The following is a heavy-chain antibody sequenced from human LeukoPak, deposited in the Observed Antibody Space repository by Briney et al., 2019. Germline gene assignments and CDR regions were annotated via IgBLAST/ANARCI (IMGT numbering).Heavy chain of an antibody. J-gene: IGHJ4*02. CDR3: AREAIRASGWYGDFDY. Sequence: PGGSLRLSCAASGFTFSSYAMSWVRQAPGKGLEWVSVIYSGGSTYYADSVKGRFTISRDNSKNTLYLQMNSLRAEDTAVYYCAREAIRASGWYGDFDYWGQGTLVTVSS. D-gene: IGHD6-19*01. V-gene: IGHV3-66*01. CDR2: IYSGGST. CDR1: GFTFSSYA.